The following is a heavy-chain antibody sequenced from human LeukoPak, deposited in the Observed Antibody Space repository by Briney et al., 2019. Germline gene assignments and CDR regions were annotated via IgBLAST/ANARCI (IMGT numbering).Heavy chain of an antibody. Sequence: GGSLRLSCAASGFTFSSYAMHWVHQAPGKGLEWVAVISYDGSNKYYADPVKGRFTISRDNSKNTLYLQMNSLRAGDTAIYYCARDLFSPFVTTSLGSAFDIWGQGTMVSVSS. CDR3: ARDLFSPFVTTSLGSAFDI. CDR2: ISYDGSNK. D-gene: IGHD4-17*01. J-gene: IGHJ3*02. CDR1: GFTFSSYA. V-gene: IGHV3-30*04.